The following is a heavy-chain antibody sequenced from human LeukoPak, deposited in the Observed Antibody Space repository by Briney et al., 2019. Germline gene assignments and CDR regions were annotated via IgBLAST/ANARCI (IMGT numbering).Heavy chain of an antibody. CDR3: AKDPGGYCSGGSCYGN. CDR2: ISGSGGST. J-gene: IGHJ4*02. D-gene: IGHD2-15*01. V-gene: IGHV3-23*01. Sequence: GGSLRLSCAASGFTFSSYAMSWVRQAPGKGLKWVSAISGSGGSTYYADSVKGRFTISRDNSKNTLYLQMNSLRAEDTAVYYCAKDPGGYCSGGSCYGNWGQGTLVNVSS. CDR1: GFTFSSYA.